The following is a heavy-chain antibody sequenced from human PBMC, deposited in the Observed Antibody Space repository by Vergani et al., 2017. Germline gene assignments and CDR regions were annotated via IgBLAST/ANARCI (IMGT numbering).Heavy chain of an antibody. V-gene: IGHV4-61*02. J-gene: IGHJ3*02. Sequence: QVQLQESGPGLVKPSQTLSLTCTVSGGSISSGSYYWSWIRQPAGKGLEWIGRIYTSGSTNYNPSLKSRVTISVDTSKNQFSLKLSSVTAADTAVYYCAGVFYGSDAFDIWGQGTMVTVSS. CDR3: AGVFYGSDAFDI. CDR2: IYTSGST. CDR1: GGSISSGSYY. D-gene: IGHD4-17*01.